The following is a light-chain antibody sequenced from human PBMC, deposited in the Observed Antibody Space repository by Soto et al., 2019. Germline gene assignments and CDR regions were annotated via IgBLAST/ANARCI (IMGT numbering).Light chain of an antibody. CDR3: QQSYSTLGT. J-gene: IGKJ1*01. Sequence: DIQMTQSPSTLSASVGDRVTITCRASESISSWLAWYQQKPGKAPKLLIYAGSSLQSGVPSRFSGSGSGTDFTLTISSLQPEDFATYYCQQSYSTLGTFGQGTKVDIK. V-gene: IGKV1-39*01. CDR2: AGS. CDR1: ESISSW.